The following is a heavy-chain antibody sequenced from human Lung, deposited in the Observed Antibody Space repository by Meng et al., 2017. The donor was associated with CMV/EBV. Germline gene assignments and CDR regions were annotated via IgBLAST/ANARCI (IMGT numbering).Heavy chain of an antibody. CDR1: GFSFSTYI. CDR2: ISSRGATI. V-gene: IGHV3-48*04. D-gene: IGHD6-19*01. Sequence: SXAASGFSFSTYIMNWVRQAPGKGLEWVSFISSRGATIYYADSVKGRFTISRDNAKNSLYLQMNSLRAEDTAVYYCARDRTGYSSGWYGYYSMDVXGQGXTVTVSS. J-gene: IGHJ6*02. CDR3: ARDRTGYSSGWYGYYSMDV.